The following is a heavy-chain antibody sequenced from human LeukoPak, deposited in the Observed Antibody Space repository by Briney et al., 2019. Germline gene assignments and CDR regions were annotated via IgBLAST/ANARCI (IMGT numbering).Heavy chain of an antibody. CDR2: IDHTGIT. J-gene: IGHJ4*02. CDR1: DDSITIYY. D-gene: IGHD3-9*01. V-gene: IGHV4-59*01. CDR3: ARSSSWDILTGYNLLY. Sequence: SETLSLTCTVSDDSITIYYWSWIRQPPGKGLEWIGYIDHTGITNYNPSLNSRVTISRDTSKNQFSLKLSSVTAADTAVYYCARSSSWDILTGYNLLYWGQGTLVTVSS.